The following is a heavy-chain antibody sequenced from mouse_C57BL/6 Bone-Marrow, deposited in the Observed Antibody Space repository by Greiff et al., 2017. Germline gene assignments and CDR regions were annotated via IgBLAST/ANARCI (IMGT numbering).Heavy chain of an antibody. J-gene: IGHJ2*01. CDR2: IYPRDGST. CDR3: ARWGWEGY. V-gene: IGHV1-85*01. CDR1: GYTFTSYD. D-gene: IGHD3-3*01. Sequence: QVQLKESGPELVKPGASVKLSCKASGYTFTSYDINWVKQRPGQGLEWIGWIYPRDGSTKYNEKFKGKATLTIDASSSTAYMELHSLTSEDSAVYFCARWGWEGYWGQGTTLTVSS.